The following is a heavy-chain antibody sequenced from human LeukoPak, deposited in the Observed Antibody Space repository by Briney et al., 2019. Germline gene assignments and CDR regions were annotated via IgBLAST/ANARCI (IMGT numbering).Heavy chain of an antibody. J-gene: IGHJ4*02. CDR3: ARAGISWNPADS. CDR2: IYHSGST. V-gene: IGHV4-59*01. Sequence: SETLSLTCTVSGGSISSYYWSWIRQPPGKGLEWIGYIYHSGSTNYNPSLKSRVTISVDTSKNQFSLKLSSVTAADTAVYYCARAGISWNPADSWGQGALVTVSS. D-gene: IGHD1-1*01. CDR1: GGSISSYY.